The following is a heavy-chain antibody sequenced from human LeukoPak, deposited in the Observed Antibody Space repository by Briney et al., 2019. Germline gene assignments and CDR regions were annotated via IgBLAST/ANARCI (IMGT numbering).Heavy chain of an antibody. CDR1: GGSIKIYY. CDR2: IYYSGST. D-gene: IGHD2-15*01. V-gene: IGHV4-59*01. Sequence: SETLSLTCTLSGGSIKIYYWSWIRQPPGKGLEWIGQIYYSGSTNYTPSLKSRATISLDTSKNQFSLKLSSVTAADTAVYYCARTVVVAATPARFDPWGQGTLVTVSS. J-gene: IGHJ5*02. CDR3: ARTVVVAATPARFDP.